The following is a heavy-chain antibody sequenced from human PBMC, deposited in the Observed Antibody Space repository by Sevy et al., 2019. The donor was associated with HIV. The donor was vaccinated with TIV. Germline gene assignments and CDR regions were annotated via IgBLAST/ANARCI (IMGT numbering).Heavy chain of an antibody. Sequence: GGSLRLSCAASGFTFSNAWMSWVRQAPGKGLEWVGRITSKTDGGTTDYAAPVKGRFTISRADSKNTPYLQMNSLKTEDTAVYYCTTDPELVVPAAYAFDIWGQGTMVTVSS. V-gene: IGHV3-15*01. CDR1: GFTFSNAW. CDR3: TTDPELVVPAAYAFDI. J-gene: IGHJ3*02. D-gene: IGHD2-2*01. CDR2: ITSKTDGGTT.